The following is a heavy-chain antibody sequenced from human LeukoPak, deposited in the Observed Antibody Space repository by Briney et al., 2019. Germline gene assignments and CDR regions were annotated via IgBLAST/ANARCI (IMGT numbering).Heavy chain of an antibody. CDR2: IYYSGST. Sequence: SETLSLTCTVSGGSISSYYWSWIRQPPGKGLEWIGYIYYSGSTYYNPSPKSRVTISVDTSKNQFSLKLSSVTAADTAVYYCARHGRDYDSSGYSPLDYWGQGTLVTVSS. J-gene: IGHJ4*02. CDR3: ARHGRDYDSSGYSPLDY. CDR1: GGSISSYY. D-gene: IGHD3-22*01. V-gene: IGHV4-59*08.